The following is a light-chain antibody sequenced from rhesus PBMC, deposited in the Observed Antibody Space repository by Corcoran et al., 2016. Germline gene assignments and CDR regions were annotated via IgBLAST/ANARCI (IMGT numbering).Light chain of an antibody. J-gene: IGLJ1*01. CDR3: SSFGRSCPYI. CDR2: GVS. CDR1: NSDIGYYNR. V-gene: IGLV2-13*03. Sequence: QAATTQSPSVSGSPGQSVTISCTGTNSDIGYYNRVSWYQQHPGKAPQLMIYGVSRRPSGVSDRFSGSKSGNTASLTISGLQAEDDAYYYCSSFGRSCPYIFGSGTRLTVL.